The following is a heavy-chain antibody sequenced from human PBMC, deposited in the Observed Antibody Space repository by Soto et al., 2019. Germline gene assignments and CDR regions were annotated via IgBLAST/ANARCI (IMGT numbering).Heavy chain of an antibody. D-gene: IGHD3-3*01. CDR2: IYYSGST. Sequence: SETLSLTCTVSGGSISSGGYYWSWIRQHPGKGLEWIGYIYYSGSTYYNPSLKSRVTISVDTSKNQFSLKLSSVTAADTAVYYCARARGSYDFWSGVYYYYGMDVWGQGTTVTVSS. CDR1: GGSISSGGYY. CDR3: ARARGSYDFWSGVYYYYGMDV. V-gene: IGHV4-31*03. J-gene: IGHJ6*02.